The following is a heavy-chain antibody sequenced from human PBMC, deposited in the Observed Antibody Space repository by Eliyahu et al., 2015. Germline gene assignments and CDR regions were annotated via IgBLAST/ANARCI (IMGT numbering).Heavy chain of an antibody. J-gene: IGHJ3*02. CDR3: AKSGTDVLLWAGDI. CDR1: GFTFSSYA. Sequence: EVQLLESGGGLVQPGGSLRLSCAASGFTFSSYAMGWVRQAPGKGLEWVSAISGSGGSTXYADSVKGRFTISRDNSKNTLYLQMNSLRAEDTAVYYCAKSGTDVLLWAGDIWGQGTMVTVSS. V-gene: IGHV3-23*01. D-gene: IGHD3-10*01. CDR2: ISGSGGST.